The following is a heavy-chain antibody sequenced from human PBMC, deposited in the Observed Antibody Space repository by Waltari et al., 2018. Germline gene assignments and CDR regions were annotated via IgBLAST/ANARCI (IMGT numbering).Heavy chain of an antibody. Sequence: QVQLQESGPGLVKPSQTLSLTCTFSGGSIRSGGYYWRWIRQHPGKGLEWIGYIYHSGSTYYNPSLKSRVTISVDRSKNQFSLKLSSVTAADTAVYYCAREDGYNSPTFVWGQGTLVTVSS. CDR2: IYHSGST. J-gene: IGHJ4*02. V-gene: IGHV4-31*03. CDR1: GGSIRSGGYY. CDR3: AREDGYNSPTFV. D-gene: IGHD5-12*01.